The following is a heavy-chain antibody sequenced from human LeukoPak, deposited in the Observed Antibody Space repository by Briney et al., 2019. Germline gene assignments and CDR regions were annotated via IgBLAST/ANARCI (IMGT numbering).Heavy chain of an antibody. CDR1: GFTFDDYA. CDR3: AKAQGIAAAGTDY. V-gene: IGHV3-9*01. J-gene: IGHJ4*02. CDR2: ISWNSGSI. Sequence: GGSLRLSCAASGFTFDDYAMHWVRQAPEKGLEWVSGISWNSGSIGYADSVKGRLTISRDNAKNSLYLQMNSLRAEDTALYYCAKAQGIAAAGTDYWGQGTLVTVSS. D-gene: IGHD6-13*01.